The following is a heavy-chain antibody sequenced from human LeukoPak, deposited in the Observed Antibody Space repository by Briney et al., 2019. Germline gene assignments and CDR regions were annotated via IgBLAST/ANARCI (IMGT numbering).Heavy chain of an antibody. V-gene: IGHV4-30-2*01. CDR3: ASVDSGDSSGYSRFGYFDY. CDR1: GGSISSGGYY. CDR2: IYHSGST. Sequence: PSETLSLTCTVSGGSISSGGYYWSWIRQPPGKGLEWIGYIYHSGSTYYNPSLKSRVTISVDRSKNQFSLKLSSVTAADTAVYYCASVDSGDSSGYSRFGYFDYWGQGTLVTVSS. J-gene: IGHJ4*02. D-gene: IGHD3-22*01.